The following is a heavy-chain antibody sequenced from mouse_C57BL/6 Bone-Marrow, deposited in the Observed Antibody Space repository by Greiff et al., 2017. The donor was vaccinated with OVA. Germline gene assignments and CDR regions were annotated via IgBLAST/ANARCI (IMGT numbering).Heavy chain of an antibody. D-gene: IGHD1-3*01. V-gene: IGHV5-15*01. Sequence: DVKLVESGGGLVQPGGSLKLSCAASGFTFSDYGMAWVRQAPRRGPEWVAFISNLAYSIYYADTVTGRFTISRENAKNTLYLEMSSLRSEDTAMYYCARSEAHYAMDYWGQGTSVTVSS. CDR3: ARSEAHYAMDY. CDR1: GFTFSDYG. CDR2: ISNLAYSI. J-gene: IGHJ4*01.